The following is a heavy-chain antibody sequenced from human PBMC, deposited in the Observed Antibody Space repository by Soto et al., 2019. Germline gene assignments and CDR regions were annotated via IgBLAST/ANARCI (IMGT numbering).Heavy chain of an antibody. D-gene: IGHD3-22*01. CDR1: GFTFSSYG. Sequence: GESLKISCAASGFTFSSYGIHWVRQAPGMGLEWVALISYDGSNKYYADSVKGRFTISRDNSKNALYLQMNSLRAEDTAVYYCARDGDSTGFYTWYFDLWGRGTLVTVSS. J-gene: IGHJ2*01. CDR2: ISYDGSNK. CDR3: ARDGDSTGFYTWYFDL. V-gene: IGHV3-30-3*01.